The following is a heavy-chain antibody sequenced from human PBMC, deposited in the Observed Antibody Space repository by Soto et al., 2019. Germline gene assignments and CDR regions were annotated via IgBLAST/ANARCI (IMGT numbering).Heavy chain of an antibody. D-gene: IGHD3-9*01. CDR3: ARDRSYDILTGYYISPPALDY. V-gene: IGHV3-11*04. CDR1: GFTFSDYY. Sequence: GGSLRLSCAASGFTFSDYYMSWIRQAPGKGLEWVSYISSSSSTIYYADSVKGRFTISRDNAKNSLYLQMNSLRDEDTAVYYCARDRSYDILTGYYISPPALDYWGQGTLVTVSS. J-gene: IGHJ4*02. CDR2: ISSSSSTI.